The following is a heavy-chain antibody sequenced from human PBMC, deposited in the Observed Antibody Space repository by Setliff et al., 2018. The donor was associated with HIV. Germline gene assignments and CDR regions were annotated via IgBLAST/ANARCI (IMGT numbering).Heavy chain of an antibody. J-gene: IGHJ4*02. CDR3: ARQMPIPGIAITPVDY. V-gene: IGHV4-59*08. D-gene: IGHD5-12*01. CDR1: GDSIRGYY. CDR2: VFYTGFA. Sequence: LSLTCTVSGDSIRGYYWSWIRQPPGKGLEWMGYVFYTGFAAYNPSLKSRLTISVDTSKSQFSLTLTSVTAADTAVYYCARQMPIPGIAITPVDYWCQGALVTVSS.